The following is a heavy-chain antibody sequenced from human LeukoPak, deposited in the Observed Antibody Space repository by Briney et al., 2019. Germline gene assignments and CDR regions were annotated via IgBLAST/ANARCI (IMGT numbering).Heavy chain of an antibody. V-gene: IGHV4-39*01. CDR1: GGSISSSSYY. CDR3: ARHRGPYCSSTSCYGPDAFDI. Sequence: WETLSLTCTVSGGSISSSSYYWGWIRQPPGKGLEWIGSHYYSERTYYNPSLKSRVTISVVTSKNQFSLKLSSVTAADTAVYYCARHRGPYCSSTSCYGPDAFDIWGQGTMVTVSS. CDR2: HYYSERT. J-gene: IGHJ3*02. D-gene: IGHD2-2*01.